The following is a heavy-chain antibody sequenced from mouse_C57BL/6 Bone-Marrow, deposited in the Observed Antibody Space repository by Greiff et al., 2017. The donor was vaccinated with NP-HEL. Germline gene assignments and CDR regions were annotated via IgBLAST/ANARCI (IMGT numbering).Heavy chain of an antibody. V-gene: IGHV5-6*02. CDR1: GFTFSSYG. J-gene: IGHJ1*03. CDR2: ISSGGSYT. D-gene: IGHD3-2*02. CDR3: ASTAQATLYFDV. Sequence: EVMLVESGGDLVKPGGSLKLSCAASGFTFSSYGMSWVRQTPDKRLEWVATISSGGSYTYYPDSVKGRFTISRDNAKNTLYLQMSSLKSEDTAMYYCASTAQATLYFDVWGTGTTVTVSS.